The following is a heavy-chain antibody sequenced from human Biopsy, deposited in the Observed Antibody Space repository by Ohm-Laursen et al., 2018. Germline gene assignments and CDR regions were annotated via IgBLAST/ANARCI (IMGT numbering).Heavy chain of an antibody. D-gene: IGHD5-12*01. Sequence: SLRLSCAASGFNLNAFALHWVRQASGRGLEWVGRIKKKSNNDATAYAESMKGRFSIFRDDSKSTSFLQMNSLKIEDTAVYFCTRSAGYGYDYWGQGILVTVSS. V-gene: IGHV3-73*01. CDR3: TRSAGYGYDY. J-gene: IGHJ4*02. CDR2: IKKKSNNDAT. CDR1: GFNLNAFA.